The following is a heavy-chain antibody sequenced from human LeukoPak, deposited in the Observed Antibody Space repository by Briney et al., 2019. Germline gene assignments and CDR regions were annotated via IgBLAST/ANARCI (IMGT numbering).Heavy chain of an antibody. J-gene: IGHJ5*02. D-gene: IGHD2-2*01. V-gene: IGHV1-24*01. CDR1: GYTLTELS. CDR2: FDPEDGKT. CDR3: ATMGAGELYCSSTSCLRASPLTLEFDP. Sequence: ASVKVSCKVSGYTLTELSMHWVRQAPGKGLEGMGGFDPEDGKTIYAQKFQGRVTMTEDTSTDTAYMELSSLRAEDAAVYYCATMGAGELYCSSTSCLRASPLTLEFDPWGQGTLVTVSS.